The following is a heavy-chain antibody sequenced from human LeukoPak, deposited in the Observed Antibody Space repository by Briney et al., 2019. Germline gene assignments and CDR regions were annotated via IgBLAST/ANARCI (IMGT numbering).Heavy chain of an antibody. V-gene: IGHV3-30*02. CDR3: ASRYRGLGLDFGY. J-gene: IGHJ4*02. D-gene: IGHD3-16*02. CDR1: GFTFTSYG. CDR2: IHYDGNNK. Sequence: GGSLRLSCAASGFTFTSYGMHWVRQAPGKGLEWVAFIHYDGNNKYYADSVKGRFTISRDSSKNTLYLQMNSLRAEDTAVYYCASRYRGLGLDFGYWGQGTLVTVSS.